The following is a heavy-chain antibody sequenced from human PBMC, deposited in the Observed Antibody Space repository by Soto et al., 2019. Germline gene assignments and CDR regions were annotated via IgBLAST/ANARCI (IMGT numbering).Heavy chain of an antibody. CDR3: ARIKREAAAGMWFDP. CDR1: GFSLSNARMG. Sequence: QVTLKESGPVLVKPTETLTLTCTVSGFSLSNARMGVSWIRQPPGKALEWLAHIFSNDEKSYSTSLKSRLTISKDTSKSQVVLTMTNMDPVDTATYYXARIKREAAAGMWFDPWGQGTLVTVSS. J-gene: IGHJ5*02. D-gene: IGHD6-13*01. CDR2: IFSNDEK. V-gene: IGHV2-26*01.